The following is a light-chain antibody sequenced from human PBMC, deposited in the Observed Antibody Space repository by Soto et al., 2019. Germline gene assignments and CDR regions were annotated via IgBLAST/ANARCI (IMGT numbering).Light chain of an antibody. CDR2: QND. CDR3: AGCDESLSGV. V-gene: IGLV1-47*01. J-gene: IGLJ3*02. CDR1: TSNIGTNY. Sequence: QSVLTQPPSVSGTPGQTVTISCSGGTSNIGTNYVYWFRQLPGTAPKLLIYQNDQRPSGVPERFSGSKSGTSASLAINGLRPEDDANYYCAGCDESLSGVFGGGTKLTVL.